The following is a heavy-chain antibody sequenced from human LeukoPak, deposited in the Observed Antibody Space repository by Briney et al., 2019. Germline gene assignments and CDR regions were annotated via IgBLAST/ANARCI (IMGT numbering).Heavy chain of an antibody. V-gene: IGHV4-34*01. Sequence: SETLSLTCAVYGGSFSGYYWSWIRQPPGKGLEWIGEINHSGSTNYNPSLKSRVTISVDTSKNQFSLKLSSVTAADTAVYYCARGRYCSSTSCYRKHLDYWGQGTLVTVSS. D-gene: IGHD2-2*01. CDR2: INHSGST. CDR3: ARGRYCSSTSCYRKHLDY. J-gene: IGHJ4*02. CDR1: GGSFSGYY.